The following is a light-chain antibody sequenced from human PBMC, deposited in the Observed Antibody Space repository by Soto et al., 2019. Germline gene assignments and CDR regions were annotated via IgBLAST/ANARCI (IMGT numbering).Light chain of an antibody. V-gene: IGKV1-5*01. Sequence: DIQMTQSPSTLSASVGDRVTITCRASQGISSWLAWYQQKPGKAPKLLIYDASSLESGVPSRFSGSGSATEFTLTISSLQPDDFATYYCQQYNSYSCTFGQGTKLEIK. CDR2: DAS. CDR1: QGISSW. J-gene: IGKJ2*02. CDR3: QQYNSYSCT.